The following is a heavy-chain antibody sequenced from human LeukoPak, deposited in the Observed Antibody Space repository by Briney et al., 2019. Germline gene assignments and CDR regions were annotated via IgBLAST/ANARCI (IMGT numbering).Heavy chain of an antibody. CDR2: ISSSGSTI. CDR1: GFTFSTYE. J-gene: IGHJ3*02. V-gene: IGHV3-48*03. Sequence: LPGGSLRLSCAASGFTFSTYEMNWVRQAPGKGLEWVSYISSSGSTIYYADSVKGRFTISRDNAKNSLYLQMNSLRAEDTAVYYCARERYSYVADAFDIWGQGTMVTVSS. D-gene: IGHD5-18*01. CDR3: ARERYSYVADAFDI.